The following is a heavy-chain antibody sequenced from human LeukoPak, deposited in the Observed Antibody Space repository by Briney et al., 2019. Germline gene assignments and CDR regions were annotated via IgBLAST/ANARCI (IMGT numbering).Heavy chain of an antibody. CDR2: IYYSGST. CDR3: ARGLWSDYYCYYMDV. CDR1: GGSISSYY. Sequence: SETLSLTXTVSGGSISSYYWSWIRQPPGKGLEWIGYIYYSGSTNYNPSLKSRVTISVDTSKNQFSLKLSSVTAADTAVYYCARGLWSDYYCYYMDVWGKGTTVTVSS. D-gene: IGHD2-8*02. J-gene: IGHJ6*03. V-gene: IGHV4-59*01.